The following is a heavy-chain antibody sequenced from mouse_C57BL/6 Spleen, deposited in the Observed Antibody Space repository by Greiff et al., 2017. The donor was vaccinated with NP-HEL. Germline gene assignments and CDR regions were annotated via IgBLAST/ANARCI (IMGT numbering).Heavy chain of an antibody. J-gene: IGHJ2*01. CDR3: ARSDSNYEEGHFDY. D-gene: IGHD2-5*01. CDR1: GYAFSSYW. CDR2: IYPGDGDT. V-gene: IGHV1-80*01. Sequence: QVQLKESGAELVKPGASVKISCKASGYAFSSYWMNWVKQRPGKGLEWIGQIYPGDGDTNYNGKFKGKATLTADKSSSTAYMQLSSLTSEDSAVYFCARSDSNYEEGHFDYWGQGTTLTVSS.